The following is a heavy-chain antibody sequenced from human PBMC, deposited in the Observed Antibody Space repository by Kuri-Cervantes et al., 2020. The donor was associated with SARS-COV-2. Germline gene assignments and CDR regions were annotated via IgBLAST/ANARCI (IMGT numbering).Heavy chain of an antibody. CDR1: GFTFSSYA. CDR2: IYSGGSST. V-gene: IGHV3-23*03. CDR3: AKDVLIAIGATGMDV. J-gene: IGHJ6*02. Sequence: LSLTCAASGFTFSSYAMSWVRQAPGKGLEWVSVIYSGGSSTYYADSVKGRFTISRDNSKNTLYLQMNSLRAEDTAVYYCAKDVLIAIGATGMDVWGQRTTVTVSS. D-gene: IGHD2-21*01.